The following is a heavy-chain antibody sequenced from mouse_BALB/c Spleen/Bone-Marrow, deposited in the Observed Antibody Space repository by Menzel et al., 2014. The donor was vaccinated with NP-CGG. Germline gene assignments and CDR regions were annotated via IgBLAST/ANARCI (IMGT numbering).Heavy chain of an antibody. CDR3: ARRDDAMDY. J-gene: IGHJ4*01. D-gene: IGHD3-3*01. CDR1: GYAFTNYL. V-gene: IGHV1-54*03. Sequence: LQEFGAELVRPGTSVKVSCKASGYAFTNYLIEWVKQRPGQGLEWIGVINPGSGGTNYNEKFKGKATLTADKSSSTAYMQLSSLTSDDSAVYFCARRDDAMDYWGQGTSVTVSS. CDR2: INPGSGGT.